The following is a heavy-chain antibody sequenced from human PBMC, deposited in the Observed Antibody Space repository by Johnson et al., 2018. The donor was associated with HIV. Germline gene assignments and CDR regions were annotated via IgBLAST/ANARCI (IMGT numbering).Heavy chain of an antibody. D-gene: IGHD4-17*01. CDR2: VTSYGDTT. Sequence: VQLVESGGGLVKPGGSLRLSCAASGFTFDDYGMSWVRQAPGQGLEWVSAVTSYGDTTGSSYSVNGRFTISSENAMNSLYLQMNSLRAEDTAVYYCARDLRGAFDIWGQGTMVTVSS. J-gene: IGHJ3*02. V-gene: IGHV3-20*04. CDR3: ARDLRGAFDI. CDR1: GFTFDDYG.